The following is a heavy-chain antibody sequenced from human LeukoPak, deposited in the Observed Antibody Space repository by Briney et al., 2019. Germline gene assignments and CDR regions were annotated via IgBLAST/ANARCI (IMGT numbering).Heavy chain of an antibody. V-gene: IGHV3-30*18. D-gene: IGHD5-12*01. CDR1: GFTFRSYG. CDR3: AKGRGRGYSGYDLDY. Sequence: PGRSLRLSGEAPGFTFRSYGRHWVRRAPGKGRGGWAVISYDGSNKYYADSVKGRFTISRDNSKNTLYLQMNSLRAEDTAVYYCAKGRGRGYSGYDLDYWGQGTLVTVSS. J-gene: IGHJ4*02. CDR2: ISYDGSNK.